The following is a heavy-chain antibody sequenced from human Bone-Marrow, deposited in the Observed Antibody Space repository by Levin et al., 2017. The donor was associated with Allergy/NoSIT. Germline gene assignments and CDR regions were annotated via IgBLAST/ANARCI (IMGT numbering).Heavy chain of an antibody. CDR3: ANEAV. V-gene: IGHV3-9*01. CDR2: ITWNSGTV. Sequence: GGSLRLSCVASGLSLDDYAMNWVRQPPGKGLEWVAGITWNSGTVEYADSVKGRFTISRDNAKNSLYLQMNSLRSEDTALYYCANEAVWGQGTTVTVSS. CDR1: GLSLDDYA. J-gene: IGHJ6*02.